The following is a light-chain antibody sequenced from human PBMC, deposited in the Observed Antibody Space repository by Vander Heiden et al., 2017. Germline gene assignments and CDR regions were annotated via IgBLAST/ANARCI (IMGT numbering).Light chain of an antibody. CDR3: QQYGGSPYT. CDR1: QSVSSSY. J-gene: IGKJ2*01. V-gene: IGKV3-20*01. CDR2: GAS. Sequence: EIVLTPFPGPLSLPPGERATLSCRASQSVSSSYLAWYQQKPGQAPRLLIYGASTRATGIPDRFSGSGSGTDFTLTISRLEPEDVAVYFCQQYGGSPYTFGQGTKLEIK.